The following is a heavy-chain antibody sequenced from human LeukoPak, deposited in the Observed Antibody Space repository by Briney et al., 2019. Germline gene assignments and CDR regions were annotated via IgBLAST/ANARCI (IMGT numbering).Heavy chain of an antibody. Sequence: GWSLRLSCAASGFTFSSYAMHWVRQAPGKGLEWVAVISYDGSNKYYADSVKGRFTISRDNSKNTLYLQMNSLGAEDTAVYYCARLRGKYYDSSGPAFDIWGQGTMVTVSS. D-gene: IGHD3-22*01. CDR1: GFTFSSYA. J-gene: IGHJ3*02. CDR3: ARLRGKYYDSSGPAFDI. CDR2: ISYDGSNK. V-gene: IGHV3-30-3*01.